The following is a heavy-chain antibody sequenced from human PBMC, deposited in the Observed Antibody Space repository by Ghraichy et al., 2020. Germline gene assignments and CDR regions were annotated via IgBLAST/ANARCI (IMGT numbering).Heavy chain of an antibody. Sequence: SVKVSCKVSGYTLTELSMHWVRQAPGKGLEWMGGFDPEDGETIYAQKFQGRVTMTEDTSTDTAYMELSSLRSEDTAVYYCATDWIAVAGCYAFDIWGQGTMVTVSS. CDR3: ATDWIAVAGCYAFDI. D-gene: IGHD6-19*01. CDR1: GYTLTELS. CDR2: FDPEDGET. V-gene: IGHV1-24*01. J-gene: IGHJ3*02.